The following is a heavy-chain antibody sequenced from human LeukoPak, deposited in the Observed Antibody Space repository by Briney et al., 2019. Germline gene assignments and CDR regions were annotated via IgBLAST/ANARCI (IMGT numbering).Heavy chain of an antibody. CDR1: GFSLSTIGMR. J-gene: IGHJ4*02. CDR2: IDWDDDK. D-gene: IGHD4-17*01. V-gene: IGHV2-70*04. Sequence: SGPALVITTQTPTLTCTFSGFSLSTIGMRVTRFRKPPGKALEWLARIDWDDDKWYNTSLKTRLTISKNTSKNLVVLTMTNMDPVDTATYYCARIQMTTGRFYFDFWGQGALVTVSS. CDR3: ARIQMTTGRFYFDF.